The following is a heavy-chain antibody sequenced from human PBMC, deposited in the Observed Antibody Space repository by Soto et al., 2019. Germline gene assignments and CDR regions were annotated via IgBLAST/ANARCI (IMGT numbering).Heavy chain of an antibody. J-gene: IGHJ6*01. CDR3: ARSEAGYHFWSRYHGHYYYYGMDV. D-gene: IGHD3-3*01. Sequence: PWGSLRVPCVASGLTFSIYAMHWVRQAPGKGLERVAVISYDGSNKYYADSVKGRFTISRDNSKNTLYLQMNSLRAEDTAVYYCARSEAGYHFWSRYHGHYYYYGMDVSG. V-gene: IGHV3-30-3*01. CDR2: ISYDGSNK. CDR1: GLTFSIYA.